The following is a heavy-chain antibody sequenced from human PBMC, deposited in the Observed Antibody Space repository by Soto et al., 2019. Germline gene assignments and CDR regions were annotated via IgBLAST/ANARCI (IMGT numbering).Heavy chain of an antibody. Sequence: PGGSLRLSCAASGFTFSNYAVTWVRQAPGKGLEWVSTISGSGGSTYYADSVKGRFTISRDNSKNTLYLQMNSLSAEDTAVYYCAKDQGSSWYERDYWGQGTLVTVS. D-gene: IGHD6-13*01. CDR1: GFTFSNYA. CDR2: ISGSGGST. J-gene: IGHJ4*02. CDR3: AKDQGSSWYERDY. V-gene: IGHV3-23*01.